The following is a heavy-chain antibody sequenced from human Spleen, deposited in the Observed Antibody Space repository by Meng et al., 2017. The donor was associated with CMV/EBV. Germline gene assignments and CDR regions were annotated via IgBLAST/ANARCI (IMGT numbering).Heavy chain of an antibody. CDR2: VNGDGSAT. J-gene: IGHJ4*02. D-gene: IGHD1-1*01. V-gene: IGHV3-74*01. CDR3: AKDGRTFSY. Sequence: GGSLRLSCGASGFTFNSSWMHWVRQAPGKGLVWVSRVNGDGSATSYADSVKGRFTSSRDNAKNTLYLQMNSLRAEDTAVYYCAKDGRTFSYWGQGTLVTVSS. CDR1: GFTFNSSW.